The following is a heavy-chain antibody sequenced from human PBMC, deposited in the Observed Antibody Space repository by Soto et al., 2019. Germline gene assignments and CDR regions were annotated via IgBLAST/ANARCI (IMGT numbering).Heavy chain of an antibody. V-gene: IGHV4-30-2*01. D-gene: IGHD1-26*01. Sequence: QLQLQESGSGLVKPSQTLSLTCAVSGGSIRGSSYSWSWIRQPPGKGLEWIGYIYDTGSTYYNQSLKSRVTISVDTSKNQFSLNVNSVTAADTAVYYCARTWELIKFDYWGQGTRVTVSS. CDR2: IYDTGST. CDR1: GGSIRGSSYS. J-gene: IGHJ4*02. CDR3: ARTWELIKFDY.